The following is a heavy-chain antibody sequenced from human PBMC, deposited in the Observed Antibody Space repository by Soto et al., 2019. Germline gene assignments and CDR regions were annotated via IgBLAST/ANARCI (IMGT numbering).Heavy chain of an antibody. J-gene: IGHJ4*02. CDR2: ILPVSAPP. CDR1: GGTLNNYA. CDR3: ATDSNYDVSNSF. D-gene: IGHD3-3*01. Sequence: SVKVSCKASGGTLNNYAINWVRQAPGQGLEWMGGILPVSAPPDYAQKFQGRVSITADHSTSTVYMELSRLKSDDTAVYFCATDSNYDVSNSFWGQGTLVTVPQ. V-gene: IGHV1-69*13.